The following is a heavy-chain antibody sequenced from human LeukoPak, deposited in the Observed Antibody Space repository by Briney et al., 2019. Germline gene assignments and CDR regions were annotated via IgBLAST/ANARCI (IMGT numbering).Heavy chain of an antibody. V-gene: IGHV1-18*01. CDR1: GYTFTIYS. Sequence: ASVKVSCKASGYTFTIYSITWVRQAPGQGLEWMGWISAYNGNTNYAQKFQGRVTMTTDTSTSTAYMELWSLRSDDTAIYYCARRYCSSGSCYYALDYWGQGTLVTVSS. D-gene: IGHD2-15*01. CDR2: ISAYNGNT. J-gene: IGHJ4*02. CDR3: ARRYCSSGSCYYALDY.